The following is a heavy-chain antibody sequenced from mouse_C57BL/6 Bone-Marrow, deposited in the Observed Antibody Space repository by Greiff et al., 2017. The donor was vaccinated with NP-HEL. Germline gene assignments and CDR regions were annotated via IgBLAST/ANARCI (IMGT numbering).Heavy chain of an antibody. J-gene: IGHJ1*03. V-gene: IGHV1-69*01. CDR2: IDPSDSYT. CDR3: ARPPITTVVATPYWYVDV. Sequence: VQLQQPGAELVMPGASVKLSCKASGYTFTSYWMHWVKQRPGQGLEWIGEIDPSDSYTNYNQKFKGKSSLTVDKSSSTAYMQLSSLTSEDSAVYYCARPPITTVVATPYWYVDVWGTGTTVTVSS. D-gene: IGHD1-1*01. CDR1: GYTFTSYW.